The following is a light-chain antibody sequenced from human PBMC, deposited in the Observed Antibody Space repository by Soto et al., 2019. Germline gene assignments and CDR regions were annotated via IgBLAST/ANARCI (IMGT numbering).Light chain of an antibody. CDR1: SSDIGRHNY. CDR3: SSYRSSIPAVV. Sequence: QSALTQPASVSGSPGQSITVSCTGTSSDIGRHNYVSWYQQHPGKDPKLIIYDVSYRPSGVSNRFSGSKSGNTAALTISGLQAEDDADYYCSSYRSSIPAVVFGGGTKLTLL. CDR2: DVS. J-gene: IGLJ3*02. V-gene: IGLV2-14*03.